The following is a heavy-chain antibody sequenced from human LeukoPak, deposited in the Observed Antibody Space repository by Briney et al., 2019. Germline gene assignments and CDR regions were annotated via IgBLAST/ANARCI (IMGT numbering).Heavy chain of an antibody. V-gene: IGHV1-8*01. CDR2: MNPNSFNT. CDR3: ARGRSRYGMDV. Sequence: ASVKVSCKASGYTFTSYDINWVRQAPEQGLEWMGRMNPNSFNTGYAQKFQGRVTLTRNTSISIAYMELGSLRSADTAVYYCARGRSRYGMDVWGQGTTVTVSS. CDR1: GYTFTSYD. J-gene: IGHJ6*02.